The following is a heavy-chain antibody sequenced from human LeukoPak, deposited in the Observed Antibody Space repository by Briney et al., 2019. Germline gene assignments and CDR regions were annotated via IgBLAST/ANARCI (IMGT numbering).Heavy chain of an antibody. V-gene: IGHV1-18*04. Sequence: ASVKVSCKASGYTFTGYYMHWVRQAPGQGLEWMGWISAYNGNTNYAQKLQGRVTMTTDTSASTAYMELRSLRSDDTAVYYCARQWELVFFDYWGQGTLVTVSS. CDR3: ARQWELVFFDY. J-gene: IGHJ4*02. CDR1: GYTFTGYY. CDR2: ISAYNGNT. D-gene: IGHD1-26*01.